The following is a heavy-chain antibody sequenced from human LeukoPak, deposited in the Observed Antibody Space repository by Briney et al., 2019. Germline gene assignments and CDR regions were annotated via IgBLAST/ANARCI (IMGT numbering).Heavy chain of an antibody. CDR2: IYYSGST. CDR1: GGSISSYY. D-gene: IGHD3-22*01. J-gene: IGHJ6*03. V-gene: IGHV4-59*01. Sequence: SETLSLTRTVSGGSISSYYWSWIRQPPGKGLEWIGYIYYSGSTNYNPSLKSRVTISVDTSKNQFSLKLSSVTAADTAVYYCARERPNYYDSSGYYSKNYYYYMDVWGKGTTVTVSS. CDR3: ARERPNYYDSSGYYSKNYYYYMDV.